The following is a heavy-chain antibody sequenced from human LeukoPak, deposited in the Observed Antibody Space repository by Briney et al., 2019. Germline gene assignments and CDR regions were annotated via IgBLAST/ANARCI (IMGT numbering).Heavy chain of an antibody. V-gene: IGHV4-38-2*02. CDR1: GYSISSGYY. Sequence: SETLSLTCTVSGYSISSGYYWGWIRQPPGRGLEWIGSIYLSGSTYYNPSLNSRVTISVDTSKNQFSLKLSSVTAADTAVYYCARPIRGSSWSSSIDYWGQGTLVTVSS. J-gene: IGHJ4*02. CDR2: IYLSGST. CDR3: ARPIRGSSWSSSIDY. D-gene: IGHD6-13*01.